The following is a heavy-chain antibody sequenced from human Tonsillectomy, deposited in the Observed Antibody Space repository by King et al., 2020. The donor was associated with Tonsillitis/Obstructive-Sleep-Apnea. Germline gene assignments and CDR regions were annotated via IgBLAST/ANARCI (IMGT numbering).Heavy chain of an antibody. CDR1: GFTFSSYG. CDR3: AKERGPAKYYFDY. J-gene: IGHJ4*02. D-gene: IGHD3-10*01. CDR2: IWYDGSNK. V-gene: IGHV3-33*06. Sequence: VQLVESGGGVVQPGRSLRLSCAASGFTFSSYGMHWVRQAPGKGLEWVAVIWYDGSNKYYADSVKGRCTIARDNSKNTLYLQMNSLRAEDTAVYYCAKERGPAKYYFDYWGQGTLVTVSS.